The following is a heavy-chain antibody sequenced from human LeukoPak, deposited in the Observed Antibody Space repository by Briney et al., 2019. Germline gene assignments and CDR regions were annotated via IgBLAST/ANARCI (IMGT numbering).Heavy chain of an antibody. J-gene: IGHJ6*04. Sequence: PGGSLRLSCAASGFTFSSYDMHWVRQAPGKGLEWVSSISSGSTYIYYADSVKGRFTISRDNAKNSLYLQMNSLRAEDTAVYYCAELGITMIGGVWGKGTTVTISS. CDR1: GFTFSSYD. V-gene: IGHV3-21*01. CDR3: AELGITMIGGV. D-gene: IGHD3-10*02. CDR2: ISSGSTYI.